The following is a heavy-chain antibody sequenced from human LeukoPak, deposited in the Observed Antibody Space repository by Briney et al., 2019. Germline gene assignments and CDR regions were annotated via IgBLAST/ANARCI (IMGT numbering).Heavy chain of an antibody. J-gene: IGHJ2*01. V-gene: IGHV4-59*08. CDR3: ARTNLEDRNFDL. Sequence: KTSETLSLTCTVSGGSISSYYWSWIRQPPGKGLEWIGYIYYSGSTNYNPSLKSRVTISVDTSKNQFSLKLSSVTAADTAVYYCARTNLEDRNFDLWGRGTLVTVSS. CDR2: IYYSGST. CDR1: GGSISSYY.